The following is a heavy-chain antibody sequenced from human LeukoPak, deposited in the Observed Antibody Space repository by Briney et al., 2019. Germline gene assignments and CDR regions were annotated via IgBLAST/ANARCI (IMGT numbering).Heavy chain of an antibody. J-gene: IGHJ4*02. V-gene: IGHV4-59*01. CDR1: GGSISSYY. Sequence: SETLSLTCTVSGGSISSYYWSWIRQPPGKGLEWIGYIYYSGSTNYNPSLKSRVTISVDTSKNQFSLKLSSVTAADTAVYYCARADSSRARIDYWGQGTLVTVSS. CDR2: IYYSGST. CDR3: ARADSSRARIDY. D-gene: IGHD3-22*01.